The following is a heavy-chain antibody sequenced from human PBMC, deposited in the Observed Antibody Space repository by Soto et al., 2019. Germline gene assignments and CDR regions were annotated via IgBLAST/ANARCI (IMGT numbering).Heavy chain of an antibody. CDR2: IYNSGNT. CDR1: GGSISSGFYS. D-gene: IGHD2-21*02. J-gene: IGHJ5*02. V-gene: IGHV4-30-2*01. Sequence: SETLSLTCAVSGGSISSGFYSWSWIRQPPGQGLEWIGYIYNSGNTYYNPSLMSRVTISVDRSQNHFSLKLASVTAADTAVYYCARGSDGVWNWFDPWGQGTQVTVSS. CDR3: ARGSDGVWNWFDP.